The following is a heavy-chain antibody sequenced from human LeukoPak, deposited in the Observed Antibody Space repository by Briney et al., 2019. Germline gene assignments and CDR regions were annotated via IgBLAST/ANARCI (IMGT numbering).Heavy chain of an antibody. CDR1: GGTFSSYA. CDR2: IIPIFGTA. D-gene: IGHD6-6*01. V-gene: IGHV1-69*06. Sequence: GASVKVSCKASGGTFSSYAISWVRQAPGQGLEWMGGIIPIFGTANYAQKFQGRVTITADKSTSTAYMELSSLRSEDTAVYYCARELAARRIYYYYYYMDVWGKGTTVTVSS. CDR3: ARELAARRIYYYYYYMDV. J-gene: IGHJ6*03.